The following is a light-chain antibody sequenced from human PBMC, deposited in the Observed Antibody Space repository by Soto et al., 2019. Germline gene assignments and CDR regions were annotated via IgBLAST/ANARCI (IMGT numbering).Light chain of an antibody. V-gene: IGKV3-15*01. Sequence: EIVMTQSPATLSVSPGDRATLSCRASQNVSSNLAWYQQKPGQAPRLLIYGASTRATGIPARFRGSGSGTEFTLTISSLQSEDFAVYYCQQYNNWPPLTFGGGTKVEIK. CDR1: QNVSSN. CDR3: QQYNNWPPLT. J-gene: IGKJ4*01. CDR2: GAS.